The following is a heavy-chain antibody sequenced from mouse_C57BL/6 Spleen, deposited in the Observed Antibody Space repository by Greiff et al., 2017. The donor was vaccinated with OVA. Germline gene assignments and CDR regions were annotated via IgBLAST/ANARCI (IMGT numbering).Heavy chain of an antibody. Sequence: QVQLKESGPELVKPGASVKISCKASGYAFSSSWMNWVKQRPGKGLEWIGRIYPGDGDTNYNGKFKGKATLTADKSSSTAYMQLSSLTSEDSAVYCCARGTKEWYFDVWGTGTTVTVSS. CDR2: IYPGDGDT. J-gene: IGHJ1*03. V-gene: IGHV1-82*01. D-gene: IGHD1-3*01. CDR1: GYAFSSSW. CDR3: ARGTKEWYFDV.